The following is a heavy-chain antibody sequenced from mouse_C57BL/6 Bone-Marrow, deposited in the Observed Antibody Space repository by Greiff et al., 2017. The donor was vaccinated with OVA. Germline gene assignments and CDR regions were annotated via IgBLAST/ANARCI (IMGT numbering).Heavy chain of an antibody. D-gene: IGHD1-1*01. CDR3: ARHEGAVVATKGYYFDY. V-gene: IGHV5-6*01. CDR2: ISSGGSYT. Sequence: EVMLVESGGDLVKPGGSLKLSCAASGFTFSSYGMSWVRQTPDKRLEWVATISSGGSYTYYPDSVKGRFTISRDNAKNTLYMQMSSLKSEDTAMYYCARHEGAVVATKGYYFDYWGQGTTLTVSS. J-gene: IGHJ2*01. CDR1: GFTFSSYG.